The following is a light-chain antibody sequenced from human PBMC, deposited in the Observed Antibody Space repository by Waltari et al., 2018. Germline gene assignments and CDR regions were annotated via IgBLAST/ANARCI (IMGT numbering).Light chain of an antibody. V-gene: IGLV2-14*03. Sequence: QSALTQPASVSGSPGQSITISCTGTSRDVGGYNYVSWYKQHPNRAPQLMIYGVNTRPSGVSVRLSRSKSDNTASLTISGLQADDEADYYCTSYTSSDSWVFGGGTKLTVL. CDR1: SRDVGGYNY. CDR3: TSYTSSDSWV. J-gene: IGLJ3*02. CDR2: GVN.